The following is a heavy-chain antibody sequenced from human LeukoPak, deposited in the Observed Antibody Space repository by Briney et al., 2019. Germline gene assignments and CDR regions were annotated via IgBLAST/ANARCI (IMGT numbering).Heavy chain of an antibody. CDR2: IYYSGST. D-gene: IGHD6-13*01. V-gene: IGHV4-59*08. CDR1: GGSISSYY. Sequence: SETLSLTCTVSGGSISSYYWSWIRQPPGKGLEWIGYIYYSGSTNYNPSLKSRVTISVDTSKNQFSLKLSSVTAADTAVYYCASLAAAGTGADYWGQGTLVTVSS. J-gene: IGHJ4*02. CDR3: ASLAAAGTGADY.